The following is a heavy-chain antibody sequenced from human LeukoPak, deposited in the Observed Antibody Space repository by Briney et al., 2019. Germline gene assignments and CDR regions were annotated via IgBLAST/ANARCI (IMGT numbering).Heavy chain of an antibody. Sequence: PSETLSLTCTVSGGSISSYYWSWIRQPPGKGLEWIGYIYYSGSTNYNPSLKSRVTISVDTSKNQFSLKLSSVTAADTAVYYCARDTRGGNSGSYYNAHYFDYWGQGTLVTVSS. CDR3: ARDTRGGNSGSYYNAHYFDY. V-gene: IGHV4-59*01. J-gene: IGHJ4*02. D-gene: IGHD3-10*01. CDR2: IYYSGST. CDR1: GGSISSYY.